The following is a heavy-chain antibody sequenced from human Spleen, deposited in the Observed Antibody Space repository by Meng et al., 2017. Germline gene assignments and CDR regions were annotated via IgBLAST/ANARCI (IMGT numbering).Heavy chain of an antibody. J-gene: IGHJ4*02. CDR2: INTKTGNP. Sequence: ASVKVSCKASGYTLTSYAINWLRQAPGQGLEWMGWINTKTGNPTYAQGFTGRLVFSLDPSVSTSYLQISGLKADDTDVYDCTRDGYSDCSRTSCFDYWGQGTLVTVSS. V-gene: IGHV7-4-1*02. CDR1: GYTLTSYA. CDR3: TRDGYSDCSRTSCFDY. D-gene: IGHD2-2*01.